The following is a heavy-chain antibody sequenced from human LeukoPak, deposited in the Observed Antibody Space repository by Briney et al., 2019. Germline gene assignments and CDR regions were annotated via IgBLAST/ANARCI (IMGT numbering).Heavy chain of an antibody. CDR2: ITGSGGTT. CDR1: GFTFSSYA. Sequence: GGSLRLSCAASGFTFSSYAMSWVRQAPGKGLEWVSAITGSGGTTYYADSVKGRFTISRDNAKNTLYLQMNSLRAEDTAVYYCASGYGSGWYRWGQGTLVTVSS. J-gene: IGHJ4*02. CDR3: ASGYGSGWYR. D-gene: IGHD6-19*01. V-gene: IGHV3-23*01.